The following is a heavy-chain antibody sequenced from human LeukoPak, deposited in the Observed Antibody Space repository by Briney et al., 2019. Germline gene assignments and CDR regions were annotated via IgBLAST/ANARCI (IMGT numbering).Heavy chain of an antibody. Sequence: GGSLRLSCAASGFTFSSYAMSWVRQAPGKGLEWVSAISGSGGSTYYADSVKGRFTISRDNAKNSLYLQMNSLRAEDTALYYCAKGSSGYFPIDYWGQGTLVTVSS. CDR1: GFTFSSYA. D-gene: IGHD3-22*01. V-gene: IGHV3-23*01. CDR3: AKGSSGYFPIDY. J-gene: IGHJ4*02. CDR2: ISGSGGST.